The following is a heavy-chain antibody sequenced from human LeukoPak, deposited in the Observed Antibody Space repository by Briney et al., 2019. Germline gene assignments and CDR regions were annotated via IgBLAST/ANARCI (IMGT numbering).Heavy chain of an antibody. CDR1: GYTFTGYY. V-gene: IGHV1-2*02. CDR2: INPNIGGT. D-gene: IGHD2-2*01. J-gene: IGHJ4*02. CDR3: ARDRYCSSTSCPRGGLDY. Sequence: ASVKVSCKASGYTFTGYYMHWVRQAPGQGLEWMGWINPNIGGTNYAQKFQGRVTMTRDTSISTAYMELSRLRSDETAVYYCARDRYCSSTSCPRGGLDYWGQGTLVTVSS.